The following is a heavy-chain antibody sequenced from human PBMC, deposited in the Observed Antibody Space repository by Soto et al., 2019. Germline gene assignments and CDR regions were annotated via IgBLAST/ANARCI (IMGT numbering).Heavy chain of an antibody. CDR3: ARDGRQGYDMDV. CDR1: GFAFSSYD. V-gene: IGHV3-48*02. CDR2: INTDGGSI. J-gene: IGHJ6*02. Sequence: PWGSLRLSCAASGFAFSSYDMDWVRQAPGKGLEWVSYINTDGGSIHYADSLKGRFTISRDNAKNSLYLQMNSLRDEDTAVYYCARDGRQGYDMDVWGQGTTVTVS.